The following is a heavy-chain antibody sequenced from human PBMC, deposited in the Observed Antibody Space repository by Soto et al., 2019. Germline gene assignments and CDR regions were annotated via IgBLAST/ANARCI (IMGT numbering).Heavy chain of an antibody. CDR1: GFTFSDYA. V-gene: IGHV3-30-3*01. CDR3: ARGPSSLTRFDY. CDR2: ISSDGSNR. J-gene: IGHJ4*02. Sequence: QVQLVESGGGVVQPGRSLRLSCAASGFTFSDYALHWVRQAPGKGLEWVTVISSDGSNRYYADSVKGRFTISRDNSKNTLYLQMNSLRVEDTAVYYCARGPSSLTRFDYWGQGTLVTVSS. D-gene: IGHD2-2*01.